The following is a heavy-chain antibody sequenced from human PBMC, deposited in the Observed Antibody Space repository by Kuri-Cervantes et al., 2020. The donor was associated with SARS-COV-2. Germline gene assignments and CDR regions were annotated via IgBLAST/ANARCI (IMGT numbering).Heavy chain of an antibody. Sequence: SVKVSCKASGGTFSSYAISWVRQAPGQGLEWMGRIIPILGTANYAQKFQGRVTITADKSTSTAYMELSSLRSEDTAVYYCARDRDGDNENDYWGQGTLVTVSS. V-gene: IGHV1-69*04. CDR1: GGTFSSYA. CDR2: IIPILGTA. J-gene: IGHJ4*02. D-gene: IGHD4/OR15-4a*01. CDR3: ARDRDGDNENDY.